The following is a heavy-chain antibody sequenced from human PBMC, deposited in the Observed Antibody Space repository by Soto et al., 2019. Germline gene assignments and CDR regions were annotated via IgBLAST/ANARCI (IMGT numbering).Heavy chain of an antibody. CDR1: GGTFSSYA. Sequence: QVQLVQSGAEVKKPGSSVKVSCKASGGTFSSYAISWVRQAPGQGLEWMGGIIPIFGTANYAQTFQGRVTITADESTSTVYMELSSLRSEDTAVYYCARDATMVRGVISALSWFDPGGQGTLVTVSS. V-gene: IGHV1-69*01. J-gene: IGHJ5*02. CDR3: ARDATMVRGVISALSWFDP. CDR2: IIPIFGTA. D-gene: IGHD3-10*01.